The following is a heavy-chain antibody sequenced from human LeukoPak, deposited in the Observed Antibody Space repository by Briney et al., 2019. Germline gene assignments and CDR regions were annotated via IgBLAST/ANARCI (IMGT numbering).Heavy chain of an antibody. V-gene: IGHV1-18*01. CDR1: GYTLTELS. J-gene: IGHJ4*02. CDR3: ASGGPAPGKTVRLFDY. CDR2: ISDYNGNT. D-gene: IGHD6-13*01. Sequence: ASVKVSCKVSGYTLTELSMHWVRQAPGQGLEWMGWISDYNGNTNYAQKLQGRVTMTTDTSTSTAYMELRSLTSDDTAVYYCASGGPAPGKTVRLFDYWGQGTLVTVSS.